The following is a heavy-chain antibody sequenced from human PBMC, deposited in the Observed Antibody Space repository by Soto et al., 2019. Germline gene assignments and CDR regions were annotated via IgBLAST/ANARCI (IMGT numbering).Heavy chain of an antibody. V-gene: IGHV3-49*03. CDR1: GFTFGDYA. CDR3: TRKVGLWGIEGYYFDY. D-gene: IGHD1-26*01. CDR2: IRSKAYGGTT. J-gene: IGHJ4*02. Sequence: GGSLRLSCTASGFTFGDYAMSWFRQAPGKGLEWVGFIRSKAYGGTTEYAASVKGRFTISRDDSKSIAYLQMNSLKTEDTAVYYCTRKVGLWGIEGYYFDYWGQGTLVTVSS.